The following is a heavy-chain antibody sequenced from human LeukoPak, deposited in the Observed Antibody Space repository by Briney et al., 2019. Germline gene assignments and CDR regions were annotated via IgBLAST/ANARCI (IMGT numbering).Heavy chain of an antibody. J-gene: IGHJ4*02. CDR1: GGSISSGGYY. D-gene: IGHD6-19*01. V-gene: IGHV4-31*03. Sequence: SETLSLTCTVSGGSISSGGYYWSWIRQHPGKGLEWIGHIYYSGSTYYNPSLKSRVTISVDTSKNQFSLKLSSVTAADTAVYYCASLAIAVAGIDYWGQGTLVTVSS. CDR3: ASLAIAVAGIDY. CDR2: IYYSGST.